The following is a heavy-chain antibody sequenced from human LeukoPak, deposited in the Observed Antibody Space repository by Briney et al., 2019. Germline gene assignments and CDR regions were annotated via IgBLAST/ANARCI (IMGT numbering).Heavy chain of an antibody. CDR1: GFTFSSYW. CDR2: INSDGSST. CDR3: ARGGIAAAGTENWFDP. Sequence: PGGSLRLSCAASGFTFSSYWMHWVRQAPGKGLVWVSRINSDGSSTSYADSVKGRFTISRDNAKNTLYLQMNSLRAEDTAVYYCARGGIAAAGTENWFDPWGQGTLGTVSS. D-gene: IGHD6-13*01. J-gene: IGHJ5*02. V-gene: IGHV3-74*01.